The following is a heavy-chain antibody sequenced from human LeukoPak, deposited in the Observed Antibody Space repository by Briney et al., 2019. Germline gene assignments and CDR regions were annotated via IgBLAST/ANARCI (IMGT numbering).Heavy chain of an antibody. CDR1: GYTFTRYY. J-gene: IGHJ4*02. CDR3: ARAKWEYCSSTSCYLWSY. D-gene: IGHD2-2*01. V-gene: IGHV1-46*01. CDR2: INPRGGST. Sequence: ASVKVSCKASGYTFTRYYMHWVRQAPGQGLEWMGIINPRGGSTSYAQKFQGRVTMTRDTSISTAYMELSRLRSDDTAVYYCARAKWEYCSSTSCYLWSYWGQGTLVTVSS.